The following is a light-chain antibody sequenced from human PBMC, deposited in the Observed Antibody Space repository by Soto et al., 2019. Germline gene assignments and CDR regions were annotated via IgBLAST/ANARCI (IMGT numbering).Light chain of an antibody. CDR1: QIVINNY. V-gene: IGKV3D-20*02. CDR3: QQRNQWHPVT. Sequence: EIVLTQSPGTLSLSVWERATLSWVASQIVINNYLACYQQKPGRAPRLLIYDASNRATGVPTRFSGSGSGTDFTLTISSLEPEDFAVYYCQQRNQWHPVTFGGGTKVDI. J-gene: IGKJ4*01. CDR2: DAS.